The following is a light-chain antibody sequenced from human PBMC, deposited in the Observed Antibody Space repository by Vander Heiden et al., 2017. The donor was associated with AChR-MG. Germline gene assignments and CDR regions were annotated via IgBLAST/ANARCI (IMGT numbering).Light chain of an antibody. V-gene: IGKV3-11*01. CDR1: QSVSNY. J-gene: IGKJ2*01. CDR3: QQRSNWPLQT. Sequence: EIVLTQSPATLSLSPGERVVLSCRASQSVSNYLAWYQQKPGQAPRLLIYEASNRATGIPARFSGSGSGTDFTLTISSREPEDFALYYCQQRSNWPLQTFGRGTKLEIK. CDR2: EAS.